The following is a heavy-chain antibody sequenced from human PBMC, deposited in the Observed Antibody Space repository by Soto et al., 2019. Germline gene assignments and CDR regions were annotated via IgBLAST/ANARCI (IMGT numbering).Heavy chain of an antibody. CDR1: GFTFSSYA. D-gene: IGHD3-22*01. V-gene: IGHV3-23*01. Sequence: GGSLRLSCAASGFTFSSYAMSWVRQAPGKGLEWVSAISGSGGSTYYADSVKGRFTISRDNSKNTLYLQMNSLRAEDTAVYYCAKDGIAYYYDSSGSQDAFDIWGKGTMVTVSS. J-gene: IGHJ3*02. CDR3: AKDGIAYYYDSSGSQDAFDI. CDR2: ISGSGGST.